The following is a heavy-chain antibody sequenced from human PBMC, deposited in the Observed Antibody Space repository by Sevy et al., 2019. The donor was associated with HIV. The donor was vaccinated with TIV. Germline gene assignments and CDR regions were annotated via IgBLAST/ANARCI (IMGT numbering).Heavy chain of an antibody. CDR3: FVRIRDSSEIDY. CDR1: GFTFSNYY. Sequence: GGSLRPSCAASGFTFSNYYMNWVRQGPGKGLVWVARLNGDGSDINYADSVRGRFTISRDNTKNTLYLQMSSLRGEDTAVYYCFVRIRDSSEIDYWGQGTLVTVSS. V-gene: IGHV3-74*01. J-gene: IGHJ4*02. D-gene: IGHD6-6*01. CDR2: LNGDGSDI.